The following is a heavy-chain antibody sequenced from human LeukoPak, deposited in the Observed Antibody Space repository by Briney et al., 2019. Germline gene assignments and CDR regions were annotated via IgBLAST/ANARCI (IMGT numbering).Heavy chain of an antibody. CDR3: AKDRVSSETDFDS. J-gene: IGHJ4*02. CDR2: IRYDGSNE. V-gene: IGHV3-30*02. CDR1: GFTFSNYV. Sequence: PGGSLRLSCAASGFTFSNYVMHWVRQAPGKGVEGVAFIRYDGSNEYYADSVKGRFTISRDNSKNTVYLQMNSLRAEDTAVYYCAKDRVSSETDFDSWGQGTLATVSS. D-gene: IGHD3-22*01.